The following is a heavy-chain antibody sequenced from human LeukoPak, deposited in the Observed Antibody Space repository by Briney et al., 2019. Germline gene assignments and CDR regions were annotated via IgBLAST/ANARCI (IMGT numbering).Heavy chain of an antibody. J-gene: IGHJ4*02. D-gene: IGHD1-26*01. CDR3: ARDSPRIVGANDY. V-gene: IGHV1-3*01. Sequence: ASVKVSCKASGYTFTSYAMHWVRQAPGQRLEWMGWINAGNGNTKYSQKFQGRVTITRDTSASTAYMELSSLRSEDTAVYYCARDSPRIVGANDYWGQGTLVTVSS. CDR2: INAGNGNT. CDR1: GYTFTSYA.